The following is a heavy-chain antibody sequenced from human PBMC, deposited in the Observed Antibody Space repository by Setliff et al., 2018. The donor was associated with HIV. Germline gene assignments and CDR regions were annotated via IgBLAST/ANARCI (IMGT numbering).Heavy chain of an antibody. V-gene: IGHV3-13*01. J-gene: IGHJ4*02. D-gene: IGHD3-22*01. CDR1: GYSISIGYY. CDR2: IGTVGDT. Sequence: ETLSLTCAVSGYSISIGYYWGWIRQAPGKGLEWVSGIGTVGDTYYPDSVKGRFTISREDAKDSLYLQMNSLRAGDTAVYYCARGSTDYYYNSVYSELDHWGRGTLVTVSS. CDR3: ARGSTDYYYNSVYSELDH.